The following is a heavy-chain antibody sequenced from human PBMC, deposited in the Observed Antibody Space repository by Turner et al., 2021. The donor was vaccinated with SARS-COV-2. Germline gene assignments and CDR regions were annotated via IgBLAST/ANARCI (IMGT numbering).Heavy chain of an antibody. V-gene: IGHV4-39*01. D-gene: IGHD5-18*01. J-gene: IGHJ6*02. CDR2: IYYIGSA. CDR1: GGSISSSSYS. CDR3: ARLMDTAMDYYGTDV. Sequence: QLQLQESGPGLVKPSETLSLPCTVSGGSISSSSYSWGWIRQPPGKGREWIGNIYYIGSAYYNPSLKRRVTISVDPSKNQFSLKLTSVTAADTAVYYCARLMDTAMDYYGTDVWGQGTTVTVSS.